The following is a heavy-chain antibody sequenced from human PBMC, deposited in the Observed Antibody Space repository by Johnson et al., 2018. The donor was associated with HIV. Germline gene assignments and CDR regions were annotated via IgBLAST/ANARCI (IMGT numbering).Heavy chain of an antibody. V-gene: IGHV3-13*01. Sequence: EVQLVESGGDLVQPGGSLRLSYAASGFTFSSYDMHWVRQATGKGLEWVSAIGTADDTYYPGSVKGRFTISRENAKNSLYLQMNSLRAEDTAVYYCATYSSSWYKGGYAFDIWGQGTMVTVSS. J-gene: IGHJ3*02. CDR3: ATYSSSWYKGGYAFDI. D-gene: IGHD6-13*01. CDR2: IGTADDT. CDR1: GFTFSSYD.